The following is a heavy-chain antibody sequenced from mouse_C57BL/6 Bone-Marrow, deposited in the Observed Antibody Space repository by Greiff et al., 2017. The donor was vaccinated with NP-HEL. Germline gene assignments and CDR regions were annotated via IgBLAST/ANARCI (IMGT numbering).Heavy chain of an antibody. Sequence: EVQRVESEGGLVQPGSSMKLSCTASGFTFRDYYMAWVRQVPEKGLEWVANINYDGSSTYYLDSLKSRFIISRDNAKNILYLQMRSLKSEDTATYYCAREGGLRRRTYAMDYWGQGTSVTVSS. CDR3: AREGGLRRRTYAMDY. J-gene: IGHJ4*01. V-gene: IGHV5-16*01. CDR2: INYDGSST. CDR1: GFTFRDYY. D-gene: IGHD2-4*01.